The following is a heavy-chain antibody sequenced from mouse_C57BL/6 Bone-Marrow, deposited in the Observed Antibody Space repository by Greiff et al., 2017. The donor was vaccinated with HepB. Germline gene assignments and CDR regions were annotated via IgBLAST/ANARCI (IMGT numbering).Heavy chain of an antibody. CDR1: GFTFSDYG. CDR2: ISSGSSTI. D-gene: IGHD2-14*01. CDR3: ARQYDGVYAMDY. Sequence: EVQRVESGGGLVKPGGSLKLSCAASGFTFSDYGMHWVRQAPEKGLEWVAYISSGSSTIYYADTVKGLFTISRDNAKNTLFLQMTSLRSEDTAMYYCARQYDGVYAMDYWGQGTSVTVSS. J-gene: IGHJ4*01. V-gene: IGHV5-17*01.